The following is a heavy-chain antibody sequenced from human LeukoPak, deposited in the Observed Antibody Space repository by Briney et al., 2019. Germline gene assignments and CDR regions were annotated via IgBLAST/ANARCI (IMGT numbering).Heavy chain of an antibody. CDR3: AELGITMIGGV. Sequence: GGSLRLSCAASGFTFSSYEMNWVRQAPGKGLEWVSYISSSGSTIYYAYSVNGRVTISRDKARNSLYLQMNSLRAEDTAVYYCAELGITMIGGVWGKGTTVTISS. D-gene: IGHD3-10*02. V-gene: IGHV3-48*03. J-gene: IGHJ6*04. CDR1: GFTFSSYE. CDR2: ISSSGSTI.